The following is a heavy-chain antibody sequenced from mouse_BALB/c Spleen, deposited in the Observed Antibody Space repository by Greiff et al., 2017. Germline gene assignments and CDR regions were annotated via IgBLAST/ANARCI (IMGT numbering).Heavy chain of an antibody. Sequence: EVMLVESGGGLVQPGGSLRLSCATSGFTFTDYYMSWVRQPPGKALEWLGFIRNKANGYTTEYSASVKGRFTISRDNSQSILYLQMNTLRAEDSATYYCARDRDDVYYFDYWGQGTTLTVSS. CDR3: ARDRDDVYYFDY. V-gene: IGHV7-3*02. D-gene: IGHD2-3*01. J-gene: IGHJ2*01. CDR2: IRNKANGYTT. CDR1: GFTFTDYY.